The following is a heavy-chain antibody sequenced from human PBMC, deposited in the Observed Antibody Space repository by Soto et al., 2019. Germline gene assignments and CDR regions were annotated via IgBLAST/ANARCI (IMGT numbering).Heavy chain of an antibody. J-gene: IGHJ4*02. CDR1: GFTFSNYA. V-gene: IGHV3-23*01. D-gene: IGHD2-2*01. Sequence: EVQLLDSGGGLVQPGGSLRLSCAASGFTFSNYAMSWVRQAPGKGLDWVSTISGNGGSTYYADSVKGRFTISRDNSKNMLVLQINRLTDDDSAVYYCAKRPVSVSTCVYWGQGTPVTVSS. CDR2: ISGNGGST. CDR3: AKRPVSVSTCVY.